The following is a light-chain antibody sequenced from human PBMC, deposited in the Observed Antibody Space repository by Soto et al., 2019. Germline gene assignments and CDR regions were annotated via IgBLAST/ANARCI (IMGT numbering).Light chain of an antibody. CDR1: SSNIGRNT. CDR3: EAWDDSLTDYV. V-gene: IGLV1-44*01. CDR2: SNN. Sequence: QSLLTQAPSASETPGQRATILFSGGSSNIGRNTVNWYQQLPGTAPKLLIYSNNRRPSGVPDRFSGSKSGTSASLAISGLQSEDEADYYCEAWDDSLTDYVFGTGTKVTVL. J-gene: IGLJ1*01.